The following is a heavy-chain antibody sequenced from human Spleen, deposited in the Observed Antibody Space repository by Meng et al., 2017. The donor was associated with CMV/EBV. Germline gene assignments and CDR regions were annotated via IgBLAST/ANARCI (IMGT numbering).Heavy chain of an antibody. J-gene: IGHJ4*02. CDR1: GFSLTNFA. CDR3: ARVGGDGVWAFDY. Sequence: CAGSGFSLTNFALHWVRQVPGKGLEWVAVISNDGSNKYYADSVEGRFTMSRDNSKNTLYLQMNSLRAEDTAVYYCARVGGDGVWAFDYWGQGTLVTVSS. D-gene: IGHD2-8*01. V-gene: IGHV3-30*04. CDR2: ISNDGSNK.